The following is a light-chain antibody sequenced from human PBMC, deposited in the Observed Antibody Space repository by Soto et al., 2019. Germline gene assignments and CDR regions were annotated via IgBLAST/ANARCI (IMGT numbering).Light chain of an antibody. J-gene: IGLJ1*01. CDR3: CSYAGNYIYV. V-gene: IGLV2-11*01. Sequence: QSALTQPRSVSGSPGQSVTISCTGTSSDVGNYNYISWYQHHPGKAPKLIIYDVSKRPSGVPDRFSASKSGNTASLTISGLQAEDEADYFCCSYAGNYIYVFGSETKLTVL. CDR1: SSDVGNYNY. CDR2: DVS.